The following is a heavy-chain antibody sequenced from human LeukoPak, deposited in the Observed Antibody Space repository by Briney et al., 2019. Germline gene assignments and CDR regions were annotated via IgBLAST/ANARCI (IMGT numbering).Heavy chain of an antibody. J-gene: IGHJ4*02. CDR3: ARGLKPPWDSTVYHD. Sequence: GASVKVSCKASGYTFTSYYIHWVRQAPGQGLEWMGIINPSGGSTSYAQKFPGRVTMTRDTSTSTVYMELSSLRSEDTAVYYCARGLKPPWDSTVYHDWGQGTLVTVSS. CDR2: INPSGGST. CDR1: GYTFTSYY. D-gene: IGHD6-13*01. V-gene: IGHV1-46*01.